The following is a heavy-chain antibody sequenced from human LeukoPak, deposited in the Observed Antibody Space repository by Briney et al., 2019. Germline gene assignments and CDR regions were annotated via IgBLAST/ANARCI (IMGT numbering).Heavy chain of an antibody. Sequence: SENLSLNCTVSGGSISSYYWSWIRQPPGKGLEWIGYIYTSGSTNYNPSLKSRATISVDTSKNQFSLKLSSVTAADTAVYYCARLGATAEYFQHWGQGTLVTVSS. CDR2: IYTSGST. V-gene: IGHV4-4*09. J-gene: IGHJ1*01. CDR3: ARLGATAEYFQH. D-gene: IGHD1-26*01. CDR1: GGSISSYY.